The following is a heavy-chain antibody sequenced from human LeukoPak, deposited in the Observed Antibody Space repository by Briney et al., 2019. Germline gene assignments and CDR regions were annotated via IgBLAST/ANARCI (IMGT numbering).Heavy chain of an antibody. Sequence: PGGSLRLSCAASGFTFSSYGMHWVRQAPGKGLEWVAFIRYDGSNKYYADSVKGRFTISRDNSKNTLYLQMNSLRAEDTAVCYCAKDGSMVRGVIAYWGQGTLVTVSS. CDR2: IRYDGSNK. CDR3: AKDGSMVRGVIAY. J-gene: IGHJ4*02. D-gene: IGHD3-10*01. V-gene: IGHV3-30*02. CDR1: GFTFSSYG.